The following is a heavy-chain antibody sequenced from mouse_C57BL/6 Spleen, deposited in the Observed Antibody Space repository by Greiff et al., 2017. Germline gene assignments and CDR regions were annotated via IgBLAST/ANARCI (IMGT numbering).Heavy chain of an antibody. CDR3: ARSPLYGVVDY. CDR2: IHPNSGST. CDR1: GYTFTSYW. J-gene: IGHJ2*01. D-gene: IGHD1-1*01. Sequence: QVQLQQPGAELVKPGASVKLSCKASGYTFTSYWMHWVKQRPGQGLEWIGMIHPNSGSTNYNEKFKSKATLTVDKSSSTAYLQRSSLTSEYSAVYYCARSPLYGVVDYWGQGTTLTVSS. V-gene: IGHV1-64*01.